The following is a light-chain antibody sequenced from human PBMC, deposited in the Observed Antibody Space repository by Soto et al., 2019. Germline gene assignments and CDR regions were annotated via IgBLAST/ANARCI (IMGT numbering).Light chain of an antibody. Sequence: DIQMTQSPSSLSASVGDRVTITCQASQDISNYLNWYQQKPGKAPKLLIYDASNLETGVPSRFSGSGSETDFNFTISSLQPEDIATYYCQQYDNLPLTFGGGTKVEIK. CDR3: QQYDNLPLT. CDR1: QDISNY. CDR2: DAS. J-gene: IGKJ4*01. V-gene: IGKV1-33*01.